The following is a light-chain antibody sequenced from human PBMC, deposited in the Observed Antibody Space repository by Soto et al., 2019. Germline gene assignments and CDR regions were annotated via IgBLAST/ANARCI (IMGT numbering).Light chain of an antibody. CDR1: QSISTN. CDR3: QQYYDWPLVT. J-gene: IGKJ4*01. Sequence: MTQSPSTLSVSPGERVSLSWRASQSISTNLAWYQQKPGQAPRLLIYGASTRDTHIPDRFSGTGSETEFTLSVSSLQSEDFAIYYCQQYYDWPLVTFGGGTKVDIK. V-gene: IGKV3-15*01. CDR2: GAS.